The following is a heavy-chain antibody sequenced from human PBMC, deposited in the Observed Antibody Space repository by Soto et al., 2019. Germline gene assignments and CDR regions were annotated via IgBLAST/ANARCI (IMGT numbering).Heavy chain of an antibody. Sequence: ASVKVSCKASGYTFTSYGISWVRQAPGQGLEWMGWVSAYNGNTNYAQKLQGRVTMTTDTSTSTAYMELRSLRSDDTAVYYCARESYYDFWSGYYLSYYYYGMDVWGQGTTVTVSS. J-gene: IGHJ6*02. CDR2: VSAYNGNT. CDR3: ARESYYDFWSGYYLSYYYYGMDV. D-gene: IGHD3-3*01. V-gene: IGHV1-18*01. CDR1: GYTFTSYG.